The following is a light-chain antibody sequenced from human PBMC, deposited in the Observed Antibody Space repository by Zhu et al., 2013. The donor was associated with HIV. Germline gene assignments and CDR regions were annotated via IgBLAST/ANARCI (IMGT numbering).Light chain of an antibody. J-gene: IGKJ2*01. CDR3: QQYGDSPGYT. CDR2: SSS. Sequence: EIVMTQSPATVSVSPGERATLSCRASQTVSYRHIAWYQQKPGQSPRLLIHSSSDRATGIPDRFSGSGSGRDFTLTISRLEPEDFAMYFCQQYGDSPGYTFGQGTNLEIK. V-gene: IGKV3-20*01. CDR1: QTVSYRH.